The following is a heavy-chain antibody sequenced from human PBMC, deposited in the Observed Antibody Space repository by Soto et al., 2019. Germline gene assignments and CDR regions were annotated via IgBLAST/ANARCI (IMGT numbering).Heavy chain of an antibody. Sequence: QITLKESGPTLVKPTQTLTLTCSFSGFSLSPSAVGVAWIRQSPGQALEWLALIYSDDDQRYNPSLKSRLSITKDTSKNQVVLTMTNLDPVDTATYYCARRGTIGAGYFDYWGQGTLVTVSS. D-gene: IGHD3-16*01. CDR2: IYSDDDQ. CDR1: GFSLSPSAVG. J-gene: IGHJ4*02. V-gene: IGHV2-5*02. CDR3: ARRGTIGAGYFDY.